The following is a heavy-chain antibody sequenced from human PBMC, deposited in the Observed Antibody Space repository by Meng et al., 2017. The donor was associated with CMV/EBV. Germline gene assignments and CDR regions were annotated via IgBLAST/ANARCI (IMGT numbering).Heavy chain of an antibody. V-gene: IGHV3-66*02. CDR1: GFTVSSNY. CDR3: ARDVGNHDYDFWGGPWQSYGMDV. Sequence: GESLKISCAASGFTVSSNYMSWVRQAPGKGLEWVAVIYSGGSTYYADSVKGRFTISRDNSKNTLYLQMNSLRAEDTAVYYCARDVGNHDYDFWGGPWQSYGMDVWGQGTTVTVSS. CDR2: IYSGGST. D-gene: IGHD3-3*01. J-gene: IGHJ6*02.